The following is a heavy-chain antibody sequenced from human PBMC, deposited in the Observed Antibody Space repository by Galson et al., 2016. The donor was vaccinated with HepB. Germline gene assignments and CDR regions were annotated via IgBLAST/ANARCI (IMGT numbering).Heavy chain of an antibody. J-gene: IGHJ5*02. CDR3: GRDVGP. CDR2: IYREGTT. Sequence: IYREGTTENAASVKGRFTISRDSSKNTLLMQMNRLRVEDTAVYYCGRDVGPWGRGTVVTVSS. V-gene: IGHV3-53*01.